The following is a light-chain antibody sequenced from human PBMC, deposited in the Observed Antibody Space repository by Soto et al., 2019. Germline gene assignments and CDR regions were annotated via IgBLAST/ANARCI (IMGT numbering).Light chain of an antibody. CDR3: QQAYSHPT. Sequence: DIQMTQLPSSLSASVGERVTITCRASNNINNSLNWYQQKPGQAPMLLISGTSRLQGGAPSRFCSSGSVTDFTLTISILQSDDIANYYCQQAYSHPTFGRGTKVEIK. CDR1: NNINNS. J-gene: IGKJ1*01. V-gene: IGKV1-39*01. CDR2: GTS.